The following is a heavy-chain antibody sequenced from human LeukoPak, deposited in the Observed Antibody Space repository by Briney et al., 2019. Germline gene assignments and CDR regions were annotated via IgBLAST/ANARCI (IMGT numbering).Heavy chain of an antibody. CDR2: INHSGST. V-gene: IGHV4-34*01. CDR3: ARGSTTSPDLDIVVVPAAMKLGDQVYYYYGMDV. J-gene: IGHJ6*02. CDR1: GGSFSGYY. D-gene: IGHD2-2*01. Sequence: SETLSLTCAVYGGSFSGYYWSWIRQPPGKGLEWIGEINHSGSTNYNPSLKGRVTISVDTSKNQFSLKLSSVTAADTAVYYCARGSTTSPDLDIVVVPAAMKLGDQVYYYYGMDVWGQGTTVTVSS.